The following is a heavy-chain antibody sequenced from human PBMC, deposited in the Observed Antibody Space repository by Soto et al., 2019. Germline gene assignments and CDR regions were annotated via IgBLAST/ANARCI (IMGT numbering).Heavy chain of an antibody. Sequence: GGTRRLSCAASGFTFTNFTMSCGLQAPGKRMERRSCPGGRGGTILYADSVKGRFAISRDSSKKTLYLQANSLRADDTAVYYCTRGPYCDTSSCFLPNYYFAMDVWGRGTTVTVSS. CDR1: GFTFTNFT. J-gene: IGHJ6*02. D-gene: IGHD2-2*01. V-gene: IGHV3-23*01. CDR3: TRGPYCDTSSCFLPNYYFAMDV. CDR2: PGGRGGTI.